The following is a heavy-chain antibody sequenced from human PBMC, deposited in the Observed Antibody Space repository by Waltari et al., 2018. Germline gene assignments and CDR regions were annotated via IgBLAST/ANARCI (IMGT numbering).Heavy chain of an antibody. Sequence: EVQLVESGGGLVQPGGSLRLSCAASGFTFSSHWMSWVRQAPGKGLEWVANIKQDGSEKYYVDSVKGRFTISRDNAKNSLYLQMNSLRAEDTAVYYCASQDYYDLGGFDYWGQGTLVTVSS. D-gene: IGHD3-22*01. J-gene: IGHJ4*02. CDR2: IKQDGSEK. V-gene: IGHV3-7*01. CDR1: GFTFSSHW. CDR3: ASQDYYDLGGFDY.